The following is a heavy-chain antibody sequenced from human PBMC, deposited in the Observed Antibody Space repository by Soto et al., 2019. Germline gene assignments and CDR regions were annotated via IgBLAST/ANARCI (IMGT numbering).Heavy chain of an antibody. CDR2: IYSGGST. D-gene: IGHD6-13*01. J-gene: IGHJ6*02. Sequence: EVQLVESGGGLIQPGGSLRLSCAASGFTVSSNYMSWVRQAPGKGLEWVSVIYSGGSTYYADSVKGRFTISRDNSKTMLYLQMNSLRAEDTAVYYCARDFVVVAAAGRGSYYYYGMDVWGQVTTVTVSS. CDR3: ARDFVVVAAAGRGSYYYYGMDV. V-gene: IGHV3-53*01. CDR1: GFTVSSNY.